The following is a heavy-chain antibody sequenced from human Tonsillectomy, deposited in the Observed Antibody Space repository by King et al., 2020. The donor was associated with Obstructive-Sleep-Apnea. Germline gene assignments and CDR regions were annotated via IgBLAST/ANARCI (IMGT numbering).Heavy chain of an antibody. CDR2: INIAGSRT. CDR1: GFTFSSYW. V-gene: IGHV3-74*01. CDR3: ALLPGGVERNGYYYHGVDV. D-gene: IGHD1-1*01. J-gene: IGHJ6*02. Sequence: VQLVESGGGLVQPGGSLRLSCAASGFTFSSYWMHWVRQAPGKGLVWVSRINIAGSRTNYADSVKGRFTISRDNAKNTLYLQMNSLSAEDTAIYFCALLPGGVERNGYYYHGVDVWGQGTTVTVSS.